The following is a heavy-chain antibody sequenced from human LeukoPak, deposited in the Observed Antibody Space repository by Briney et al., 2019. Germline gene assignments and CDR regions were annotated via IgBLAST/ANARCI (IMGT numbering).Heavy chain of an antibody. CDR1: GGSLSSYY. V-gene: IGHV4-4*07. CDR2: IYTSGST. Sequence: SETLSLTCTVSGGSLSSYYWSWIRQPAGKGLEWIGRIYTSGSTNHNPSLKSRVTMSVDTSKSQFSLKLSSVTAADTAVYYCASFSSGWGTFDYWGQGTLVTVSS. D-gene: IGHD6-19*01. CDR3: ASFSSGWGTFDY. J-gene: IGHJ4*02.